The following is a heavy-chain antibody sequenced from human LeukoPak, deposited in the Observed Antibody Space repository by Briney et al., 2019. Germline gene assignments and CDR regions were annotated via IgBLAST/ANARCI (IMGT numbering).Heavy chain of an antibody. CDR3: AREGTYSDYWSGYFEY. CDR2: IASDGSFT. CDR1: GFVFSIYA. Sequence: GGSLRLSCEGSGFVFSIYAIHWIRQSPGRGLEWVAVIASDGSFTDYVHSLKDRFTISRDHSKNPVYLDVTSLTPEDAAVYYCAREGTYSDYWSGYFEYRGQGTRVIVSS. V-gene: IGHV3-30*04. J-gene: IGHJ4*02. D-gene: IGHD3-3*01.